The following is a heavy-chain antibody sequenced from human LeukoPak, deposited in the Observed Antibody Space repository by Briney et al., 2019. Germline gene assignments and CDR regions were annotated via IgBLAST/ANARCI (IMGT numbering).Heavy chain of an antibody. CDR1: GFTFSTHG. CDR3: ATDGPHYDVDN. CDR2: ILSDGSNK. Sequence: QPGGSLRLSCAASGFTFSTHGMHWVRQDPVKELQWVALILSDGSNKYYADSVKGRFTISRDNSKNTVYLQMSSLRAEDTAVYYCATDGPHYDVDNWGQGTLVTVSS. J-gene: IGHJ4*02. V-gene: IGHV3-33*01. D-gene: IGHD4-17*01.